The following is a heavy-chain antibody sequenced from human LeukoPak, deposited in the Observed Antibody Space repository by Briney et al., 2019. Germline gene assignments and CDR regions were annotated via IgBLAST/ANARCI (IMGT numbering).Heavy chain of an antibody. CDR1: GFTFRNAW. J-gene: IGHJ4*02. V-gene: IGHV3-48*02. CDR3: TRAEPVVPYHY. CDR2: ISSSGTAT. Sequence: GGSLRLSCAASGFTFRNAWMSWVRQAPGKGLEWLSYISSSGTATHYADSVKGRFTISRDNAKNSLYLQMNRLRDEDTALYYCTRAEPVVPYHYWGQGTLVTVSS. D-gene: IGHD1-14*01.